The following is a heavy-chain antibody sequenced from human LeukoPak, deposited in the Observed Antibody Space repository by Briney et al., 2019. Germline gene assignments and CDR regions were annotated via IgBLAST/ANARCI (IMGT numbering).Heavy chain of an antibody. J-gene: IGHJ4*02. D-gene: IGHD4-17*01. V-gene: IGHV3-9*01. CDR1: GFTFDDYA. CDR3: AKDGGLHGDYVHFDY. Sequence: PGGSLGLSCEASGFTFDDYAMHWVRQAPGKGLEWVSSISWNSVNIHYADSVKGRFTISRDNARNSLYLQMKSLRPEDTALYYCAKDGGLHGDYVHFDYWGQGTLVTVSS. CDR2: ISWNSVNI.